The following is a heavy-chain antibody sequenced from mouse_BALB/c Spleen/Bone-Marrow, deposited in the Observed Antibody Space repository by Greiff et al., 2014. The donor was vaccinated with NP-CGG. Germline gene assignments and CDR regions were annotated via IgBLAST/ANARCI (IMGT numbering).Heavy chain of an antibody. CDR1: GNTFTSYD. J-gene: IGHJ1*01. D-gene: IGHD1-2*01. V-gene: IGHV1-85*01. Sequence: QVQLQQSGVELVKPGASVKLSCKASGNTFTSYDINWVRQRPEQGLEWIGWIFPGDSTTKYNEKFKGKATLSTDKSSSTVHMQLSRLTSKDSAVYFCVRSRLRDWYFDVWGAGTTVTISS. CDR3: VRSRLRDWYFDV. CDR2: IFPGDSTT.